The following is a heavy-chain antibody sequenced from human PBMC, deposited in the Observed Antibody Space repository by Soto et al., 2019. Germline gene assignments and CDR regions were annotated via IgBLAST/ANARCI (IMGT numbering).Heavy chain of an antibody. CDR2: ISYDGSNK. CDR1: GFTFSSYA. D-gene: IGHD3-9*01. Sequence: GGSLRLSCAASGFTFSSYAMRWVRQAPGKGLEWVAVISYDGSNKYYADSVKGRFTISRDNSKNTLYLQMNSLRAEDTAVYYCARVGGVYDILTGYYSYYYYGMDVWGQGTTVTVSS. CDR3: ARVGGVYDILTGYYSYYYYGMDV. J-gene: IGHJ6*02. V-gene: IGHV3-30-3*01.